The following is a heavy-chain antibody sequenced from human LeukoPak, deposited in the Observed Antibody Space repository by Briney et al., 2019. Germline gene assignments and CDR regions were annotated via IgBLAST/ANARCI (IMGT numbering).Heavy chain of an antibody. D-gene: IGHD6-13*01. CDR1: GYTLTELS. J-gene: IGHJ3*02. CDR3: ATLRSYWYSSSWYVAFDI. V-gene: IGHV1-24*01. CDR2: FDPEDGET. Sequence: GASVKVSCKVSGYTLTELSMHWVRQAPGKGLEWMGGFDPEDGETIYAQKFQGRVTMTEDTSTDTAYMELGSLRSEDTAVYYCATLRSYWYSSSWYVAFDIWGQGTMVTVSS.